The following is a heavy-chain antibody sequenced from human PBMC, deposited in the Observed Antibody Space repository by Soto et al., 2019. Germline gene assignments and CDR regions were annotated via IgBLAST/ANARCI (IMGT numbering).Heavy chain of an antibody. V-gene: IGHV1-2*02. D-gene: IGHD2-2*01. Sequence: GAAVQVSCKASGSSFRGYYLHWVRQAPRQGFEWMGWINPNSGGTNLAQKSQGRVTMTLDTSISTAYMELSSLRSDDTAVYYCARSYCSKTSGFTYGMDVWGQGTTVTVSS. CDR2: INPNSGGT. CDR3: ARSYCSKTSGFTYGMDV. CDR1: GSSFRGYY. J-gene: IGHJ6*02.